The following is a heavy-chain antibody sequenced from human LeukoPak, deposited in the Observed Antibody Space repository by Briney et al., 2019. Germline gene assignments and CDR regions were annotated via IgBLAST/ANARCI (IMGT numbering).Heavy chain of an antibody. D-gene: IGHD6-6*01. CDR1: GGSISSYY. V-gene: IGHV4-59*01. J-gene: IGHJ4*02. CDR3: ARAGTNGIAARRDFDY. CDR2: IYYSGST. Sequence: SETLSLTCTVSGGSISSYYWSWIRQPPGKGLEWIGYIYYSGSTNYNPSLKSRVTISVDTSKNQFSLKLSSVTAADTAVYYCARAGTNGIAARRDFDYWGQGTLVTASS.